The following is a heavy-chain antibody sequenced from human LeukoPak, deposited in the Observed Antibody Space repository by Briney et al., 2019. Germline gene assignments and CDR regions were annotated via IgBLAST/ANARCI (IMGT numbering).Heavy chain of an antibody. J-gene: IGHJ3*02. CDR3: ARDWDQMDAFDI. D-gene: IGHD1-26*01. Sequence: GGSLRLSCAASGFTFDDYGLSWVRQAPGKGLEWVSGINWNGGSTGYADSVKGRFTISRDNAKNSLYLQMNSLGAEGTALYYCARDWDQMDAFDIWGQGTMVTVSS. CDR1: GFTFDDYG. V-gene: IGHV3-20*04. CDR2: INWNGGST.